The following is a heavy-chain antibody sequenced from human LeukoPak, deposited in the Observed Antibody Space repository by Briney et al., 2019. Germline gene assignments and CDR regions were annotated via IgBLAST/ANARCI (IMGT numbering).Heavy chain of an antibody. CDR1: GGSINAYY. CDR3: ARPITGTTTAFDI. V-gene: IGHV4-59*12. D-gene: IGHD1-7*01. J-gene: IGHJ3*02. Sequence: SETLSLTCTVSGGSINAYYWSWVRQSPGKGLEWIGYVHYGGSTNYNPSLKTRLTMSVDTSKNQFSLKLNSVTAADTAVYYCARPITGTTTAFDIWGQGTVVTVSS. CDR2: VHYGGST.